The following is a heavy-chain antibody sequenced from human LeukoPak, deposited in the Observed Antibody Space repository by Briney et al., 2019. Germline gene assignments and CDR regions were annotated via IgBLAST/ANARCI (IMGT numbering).Heavy chain of an antibody. CDR2: IYTSGST. CDR1: GGSISSGSYY. CDR3: ARREVRGVISHYYYYYMDV. V-gene: IGHV4-61*02. D-gene: IGHD3-10*01. J-gene: IGHJ6*03. Sequence: SETLSLTCTVSGGSISSGSYYWSWIRQPAGKGLEWIGRIYTSGSTNYNPSLKSRVTISVDTSKNQFSLKLSSVTAADTAVYYCARREVRGVISHYYYYYMDVWGKGTTVTISS.